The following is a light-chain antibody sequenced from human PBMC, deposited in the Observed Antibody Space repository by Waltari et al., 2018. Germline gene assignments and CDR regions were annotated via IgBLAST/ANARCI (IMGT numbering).Light chain of an antibody. Sequence: EIVLTQSPGTLSLSPGERATLSCRASQSVSRTLAWYQQKPGQAPRLLIYDASTRATGISDRFICSGSGTDISLTISRLEPEDFAVYYCQKYGTLPATFGQGTKVEIK. CDR3: QKYGTLPAT. CDR2: DAS. V-gene: IGKV3-20*01. CDR1: QSVSRT. J-gene: IGKJ1*01.